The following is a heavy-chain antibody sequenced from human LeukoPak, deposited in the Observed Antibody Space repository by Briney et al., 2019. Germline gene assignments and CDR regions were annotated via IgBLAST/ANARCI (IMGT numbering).Heavy chain of an antibody. Sequence: GGSLRLSCAASGFAFSSYWMTWVRQAPGKGLEWVAVIWYDGSNKYYADSVKGRFTISRDNSKNTLYLQMNSLRAEDTAVYYRAGFGQLFTDYYYYGMDVWGQGTTVTVSS. CDR1: GFAFSSYW. J-gene: IGHJ6*02. CDR3: AGFGQLFTDYYYYGMDV. V-gene: IGHV3-33*08. CDR2: IWYDGSNK. D-gene: IGHD6-13*01.